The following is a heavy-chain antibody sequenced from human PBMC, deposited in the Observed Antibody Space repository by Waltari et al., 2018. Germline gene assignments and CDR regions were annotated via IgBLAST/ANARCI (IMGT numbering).Heavy chain of an antibody. J-gene: IGHJ6*02. V-gene: IGHV3-74*01. CDR1: GFTFSRYW. Sequence: LVESGGGLIQPGESLRVSCAVSGFTFSRYWMNWVRQAPGKGLVWVARINSDGSDTSYADSVKGRFTISRDNAKNTVYLQMKSLRAEDTAVYYCARVARKTYSSPVPGRDYYYGMDVWGLGTTVTVSS. CDR3: ARVARKTYSSPVPGRDYYYGMDV. D-gene: IGHD6-13*01. CDR2: INSDGSDT.